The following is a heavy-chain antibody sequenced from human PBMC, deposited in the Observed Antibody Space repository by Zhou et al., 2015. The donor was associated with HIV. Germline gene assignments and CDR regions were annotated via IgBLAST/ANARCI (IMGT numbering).Heavy chain of an antibody. V-gene: IGHV1-69*01. Sequence: QVQLVQSGAEVKKPGSSVKVSCKASGGTFSSYAISWVRQAPGQGLEWMGGIIPIFGTANYAQKFQGRVTITADESTSTAYMELSSLRSEDTAVYYCARDYPHFLSFTMIVVVLMLFDIWGQGTMVTVSS. D-gene: IGHD3-22*01. J-gene: IGHJ3*02. CDR2: IIPIFGTA. CDR1: GGTFSSYA. CDR3: ARDYPHFLSFTMIVVVLMLFDI.